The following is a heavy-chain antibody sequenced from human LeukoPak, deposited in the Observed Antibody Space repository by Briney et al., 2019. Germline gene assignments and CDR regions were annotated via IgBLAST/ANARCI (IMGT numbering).Heavy chain of an antibody. V-gene: IGHV3-66*01. J-gene: IGHJ4*02. CDR3: ARDPSPFYGDYGY. CDR2: MYSGGAT. CDR1: GVTVSSSY. Sequence: GGSLRLSCAASGVTVSSSYMSWVRQAPGQGLEWVSIMYSGGATDYADSVEGRFTISRDNSKNTLYLQMNSLRAEDTAVYYCARDPSPFYGDYGYWGQGTLVIVSS. D-gene: IGHD4-17*01.